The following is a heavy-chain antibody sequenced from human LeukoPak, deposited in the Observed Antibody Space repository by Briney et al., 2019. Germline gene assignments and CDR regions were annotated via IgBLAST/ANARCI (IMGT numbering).Heavy chain of an antibody. CDR2: IYDSGST. Sequence: SETLSLTCAVYGGSFSGYYWSWIRQPPGKGLEWIGYIYDSGSTNYNPSLKSRVTISVDTSKNLFSLKLSSVTAADTAVYYCACLTTADAFDIWGQGTMVTVSS. J-gene: IGHJ3*02. V-gene: IGHV4-59*01. CDR3: ACLTTADAFDI. D-gene: IGHD3-22*01. CDR1: GGSFSGYY.